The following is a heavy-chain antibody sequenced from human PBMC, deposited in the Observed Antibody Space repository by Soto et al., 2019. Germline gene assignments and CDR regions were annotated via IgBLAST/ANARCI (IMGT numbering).Heavy chain of an antibody. CDR1: GGSISSSSYY. Sequence: QLQLQESGPGLVKPSETLSLTCTVSGGSISSSSYYWGWIRQPPGKGLEWIGSIYYSGSTYYNPSLKSRVTISVDTAKNQVSLKLSSVTAADTAVYYCARLGFSSGWYIGVYWGQGTLVTVSS. CDR3: ARLGFSSGWYIGVY. CDR2: IYYSGST. J-gene: IGHJ4*02. V-gene: IGHV4-39*01. D-gene: IGHD6-19*01.